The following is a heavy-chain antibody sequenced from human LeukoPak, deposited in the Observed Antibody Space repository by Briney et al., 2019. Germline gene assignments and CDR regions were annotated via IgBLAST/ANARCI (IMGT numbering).Heavy chain of an antibody. V-gene: IGHV3-7*01. CDR1: GFTITNSW. Sequence: GGSLRLSCAASGFTITNSWMSWVRQAPGKGLEWVANMRQDGSTKHYADSLKGRFTISRDNPKNSLYLQMNNLRADVTAVYYCTRDTDGSLDYWGQGILVTVAS. CDR3: TRDTDGSLDY. J-gene: IGHJ4*02. D-gene: IGHD1-26*01. CDR2: MRQDGSTK.